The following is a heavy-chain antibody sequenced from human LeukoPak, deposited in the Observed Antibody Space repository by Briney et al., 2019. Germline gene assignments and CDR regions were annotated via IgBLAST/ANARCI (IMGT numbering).Heavy chain of an antibody. V-gene: IGHV1-24*01. J-gene: IGHJ5*02. CDR3: ATTGNYDSSGYYYWALDP. D-gene: IGHD3-22*01. Sequence: ASVKVSCKVSGYTLTELSMHGVRQAPGKGLEWMGGFDPEDGETIYAQKFQGRVTMTEDTSTDTAYMELSSLRSEDTAVYYCATTGNYDSSGYYYWALDPWGQGTLVTVSS. CDR2: FDPEDGET. CDR1: GYTLTELS.